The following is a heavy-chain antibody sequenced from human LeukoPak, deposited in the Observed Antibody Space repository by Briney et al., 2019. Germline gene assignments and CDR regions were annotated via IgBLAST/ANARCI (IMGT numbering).Heavy chain of an antibody. Sequence: PGGSLRLSCAASGFTFSSYAMSWVRQAPGKGLEWVSAISGSGGSTYYADSVKGRFTISRDNSKNTLYLQMNSLRAEDTAVYYCARDPRIAVAGGTDYWGQGTLVTVSS. CDR1: GFTFSSYA. J-gene: IGHJ4*02. CDR3: ARDPRIAVAGGTDY. CDR2: ISGSGGST. D-gene: IGHD6-19*01. V-gene: IGHV3-23*01.